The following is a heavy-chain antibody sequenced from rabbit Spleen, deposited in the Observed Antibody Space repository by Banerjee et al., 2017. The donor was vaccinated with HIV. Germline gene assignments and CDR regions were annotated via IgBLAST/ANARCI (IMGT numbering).Heavy chain of an antibody. D-gene: IGHD7-1*01. V-gene: IGHV1S45*01. Sequence: QEQLVESGGDLVKPGASLTLTCTASGFSFSGGYYMCWGRQAPGKGLAWIGTIWTGTTAITWYASWAKGRFTISKTSSTTVTLQLSSLTAADTATYFCARDEVYAGYAGFGYATLHYFDLWGQGTLVTVS. J-gene: IGHJ4*01. CDR1: GFSFSGGYY. CDR3: ARDEVYAGYAGFGYATLHYFDL. CDR2: IWTGTTAIT.